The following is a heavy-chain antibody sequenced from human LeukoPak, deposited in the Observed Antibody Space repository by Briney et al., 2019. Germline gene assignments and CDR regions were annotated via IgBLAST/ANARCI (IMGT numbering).Heavy chain of an antibody. CDR1: GGSISSGSYY. CDR3: AREPTVTLWDYYMDV. V-gene: IGHV4-61*01. D-gene: IGHD4-17*01. Sequence: SETLSLTCTVSGGSISSGSYYWSWIRQPPGKGLEWIGYIYYSGSTNYNPSLKSRVTISVDTSKNQFSLNLSSVTAADTAVYYCAREPTVTLWDYYMDVWGKGTTVTISS. CDR2: IYYSGST. J-gene: IGHJ6*03.